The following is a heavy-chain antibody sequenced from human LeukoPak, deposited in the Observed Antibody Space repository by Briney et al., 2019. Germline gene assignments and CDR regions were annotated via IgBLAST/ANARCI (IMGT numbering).Heavy chain of an antibody. CDR3: ARGPKVTNYLDY. CDR1: GYTFTSYD. D-gene: IGHD4-17*01. Sequence: ASVKVSCKASGYTFTSYDINWVRQATGQGLEWMGWMNPNSGNTGYAQKFQGRVTMTRNTSISTAYMELSSLRSEDTAVYYCARGPKVTNYLDYWGQGTLVTLSS. V-gene: IGHV1-8*01. J-gene: IGHJ4*02. CDR2: MNPNSGNT.